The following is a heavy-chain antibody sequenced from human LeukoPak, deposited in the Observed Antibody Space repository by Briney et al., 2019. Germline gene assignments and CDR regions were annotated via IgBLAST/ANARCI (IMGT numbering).Heavy chain of an antibody. V-gene: IGHV1-69*04. CDR3: ARGDSGSDYPSGY. CDR2: IIPILGIA. J-gene: IGHJ4*02. CDR1: GGTFSSYA. Sequence: SVKVSCKASGGTFSSYAMSWVRQAPGQGLEWIGRIIPILGIANYAQKFQGRVTITADKSTSTAYMELSSLRSEDTAVYYCARGDSGSDYPSGYWGQGTLVTVSS. D-gene: IGHD1-26*01.